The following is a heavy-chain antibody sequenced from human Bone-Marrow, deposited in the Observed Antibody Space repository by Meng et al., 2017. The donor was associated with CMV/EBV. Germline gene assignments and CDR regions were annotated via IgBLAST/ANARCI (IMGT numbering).Heavy chain of an antibody. J-gene: IGHJ4*02. Sequence: GESLKISCATSGFTFSSYAMHWVRQAPGKGLEWVAVISYDGSNKYYADSVKGRFTISRDNSKNMLYLQMNNLTAEDTALYYCARDAATVGTHPPDYWGQGTLVTVSS. CDR1: GFTFSSYA. V-gene: IGHV3-30*04. D-gene: IGHD4-23*01. CDR2: ISYDGSNK. CDR3: ARDAATVGTHPPDY.